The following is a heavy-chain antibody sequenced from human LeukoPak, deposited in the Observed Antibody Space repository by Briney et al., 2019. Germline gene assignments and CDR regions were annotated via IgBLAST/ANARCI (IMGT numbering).Heavy chain of an antibody. CDR1: RFVFSSSG. V-gene: IGHV3-30*02. CDR2: IRYDGSEN. Sequence: GGSLRLSCAASRFVFSSSGMHWVRQAPGKGLEWVAFIRYDGSENYYADSVKGRFTISRDNSKKTLSLQMTTLRPDDTAVYYCARDASVGAAYLDLWGQGALVAVSS. J-gene: IGHJ4*02. D-gene: IGHD2-15*01. CDR3: ARDASVGAAYLDL.